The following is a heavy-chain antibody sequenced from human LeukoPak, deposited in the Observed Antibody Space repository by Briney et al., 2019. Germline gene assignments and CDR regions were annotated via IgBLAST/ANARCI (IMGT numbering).Heavy chain of an antibody. Sequence: PGGSLRLSCAASGFTFSNYRMNWVRQAPGRGVEWVSSISRDSTYINYAGSIKGRFTISRDNAKNSLYLQMNSLRAEDTAVYYCTRDHGTSSNWVYWGQGTLVTVSS. CDR2: ISRDSTYI. V-gene: IGHV3-21*01. D-gene: IGHD6-13*01. CDR3: TRDHGTSSNWVY. J-gene: IGHJ4*02. CDR1: GFTFSNYR.